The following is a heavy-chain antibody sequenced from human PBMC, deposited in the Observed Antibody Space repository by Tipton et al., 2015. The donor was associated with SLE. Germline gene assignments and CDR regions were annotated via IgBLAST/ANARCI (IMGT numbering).Heavy chain of an antibody. CDR1: GGSISSYY. Sequence: TLSLTCTVYGGSISSYYWSWIRQPPGKGLEWIGYIYYSGSTNYNPSLKSRVTISVDTSKNQFSLKLSSVTAADTAVYYCARDGKDTGRYYYYYMDDWGKGTTVTVSS. CDR3: ARDGKDTGRYYYYYMDD. J-gene: IGHJ6*03. CDR2: IYYSGST. V-gene: IGHV4-59*01. D-gene: IGHD5-18*01.